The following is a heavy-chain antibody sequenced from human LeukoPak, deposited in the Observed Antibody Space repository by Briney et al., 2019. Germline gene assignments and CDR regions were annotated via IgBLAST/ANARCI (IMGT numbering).Heavy chain of an antibody. CDR2: IYTSGST. Sequence: SQTLSLTCTVSGGSISSGSYYWSWSRQPAGKGLEWIGRIYTSGSTNYNPSLKSRVTISVDTSKNQFSLKLSSVTAADTAVYYCARGEDTAMVEDYWGQGTLVTVSS. CDR3: ARGEDTAMVEDY. CDR1: GGSISSGSYY. J-gene: IGHJ4*02. D-gene: IGHD5-18*01. V-gene: IGHV4-61*02.